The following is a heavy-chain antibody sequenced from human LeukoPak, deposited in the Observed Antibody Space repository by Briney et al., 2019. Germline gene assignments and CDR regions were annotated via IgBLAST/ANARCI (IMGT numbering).Heavy chain of an antibody. J-gene: IGHJ4*02. V-gene: IGHV3-21*01. D-gene: IGHD2-15*01. CDR3: AKSGQRRCSGGSCYPYYFDY. Sequence: SGGSLRLSCAASGFTLSDYSMNWVRQAPGKGLEWVSSISSSSNYIYYADSVKGRFTISRDNAENSLHLQINSLRAEDTAVYYCAKSGQRRCSGGSCYPYYFDYWGQGTLVTVSS. CDR1: GFTLSDYS. CDR2: ISSSSNYI.